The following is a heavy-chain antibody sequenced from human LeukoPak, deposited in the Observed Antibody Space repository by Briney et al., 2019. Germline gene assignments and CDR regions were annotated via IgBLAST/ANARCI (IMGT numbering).Heavy chain of an antibody. D-gene: IGHD3-10*01. CDR1: GFTFSNYA. Sequence: GGSLRLSCAASGFTFSNYALTWVRQAPGKGLEWVSAISGSGGSTYYADSVKGRFTISRDNSKNTLYPQMNSLRAEDTAVYYCAKDRGTMVRGENWFDPWGQGTLVTVSS. CDR3: AKDRGTMVRGENWFDP. CDR2: ISGSGGST. J-gene: IGHJ5*02. V-gene: IGHV3-23*01.